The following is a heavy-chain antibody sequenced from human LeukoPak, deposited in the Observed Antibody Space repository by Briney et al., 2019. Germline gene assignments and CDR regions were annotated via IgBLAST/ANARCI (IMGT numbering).Heavy chain of an antibody. D-gene: IGHD1-26*01. J-gene: IGHJ4*02. V-gene: IGHV4-61*02. CDR2: IYTTGNT. Sequence: PSETLSLTCTVSGGSITNGDYYWSWIRQPAGKGLEWIGRIYTTGNTNYNPSLKSRVTISLDTSKNQFSLKLSSVSAEDTALYYCARERLGGSYYRPVDYWGQGTLVTVSS. CDR3: ARERLGGSYYRPVDY. CDR1: GGSITNGDYY.